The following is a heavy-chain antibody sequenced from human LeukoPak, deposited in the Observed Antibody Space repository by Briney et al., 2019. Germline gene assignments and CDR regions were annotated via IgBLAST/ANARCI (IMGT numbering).Heavy chain of an antibody. J-gene: IGHJ4*02. CDR3: AKDLFGWQWPYNFDY. CDR2: ISGSGGST. Sequence: PGGSLRLSCAGSGFIVSSNYMSWVRQAAGKGLEWVSAISGSGGSTYYADSVKGRFTISRDNSKNTLYLQMNSLRAEDTAVYYCAKDLFGWQWPYNFDYWGQGTLVTVSS. V-gene: IGHV3-23*01. CDR1: GFIVSSNY. D-gene: IGHD6-19*01.